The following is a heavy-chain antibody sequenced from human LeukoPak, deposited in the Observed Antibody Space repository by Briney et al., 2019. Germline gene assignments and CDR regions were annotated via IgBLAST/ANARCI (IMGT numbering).Heavy chain of an antibody. CDR1: GFTINNYA. CDR3: ARAQWLVASFDY. V-gene: IGHV3-23*01. CDR2: ISSDGRT. Sequence: PGGSLRLSCAASGFTINNYAMSWVRQAPGEGLEWVGAISSDGRTLYADSVKGRFTISRDNSKNTLYLQMNSLRAEDTAVYYCARAQWLVASFDYWGQGTLVTVSS. D-gene: IGHD6-19*01. J-gene: IGHJ4*02.